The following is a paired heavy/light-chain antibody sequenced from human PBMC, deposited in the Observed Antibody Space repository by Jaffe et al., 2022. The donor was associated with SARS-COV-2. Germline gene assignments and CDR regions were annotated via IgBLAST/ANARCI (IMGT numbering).Heavy chain of an antibody. D-gene: IGHD2-2*01. V-gene: IGHV5-51*01. Sequence: EVQLVQSGTELKKPGESLRISCKASGYTFTKYWIAWVRQMPGKGLEWIGVIYPADSDTRYSPSFQGQVTISVDKATNTAHLQRSSLRASDSAIYYCARGAMQEIGRLGHSYNYFDHWGQGTLVTVSS. CDR3: ARGAMQEIGRLGHSYNYFDH. J-gene: IGHJ4*01. CDR1: GYTFTKYW. CDR2: IYPADSDT.
Light chain of an antibody. Sequence: SSELTQDPAVSVALGQTVRITCQGDSLRSNFASWYQHKPGQAPVLVTHGKNNRPSGIPDRFSGSRSVNTASLTITGAQAEDEADYYCNSRDTTGNHVIFGGGTKLTVL. CDR2: GKN. CDR3: NSRDTTGNHVI. J-gene: IGLJ2*01. V-gene: IGLV3-19*01. CDR1: SLRSNF.